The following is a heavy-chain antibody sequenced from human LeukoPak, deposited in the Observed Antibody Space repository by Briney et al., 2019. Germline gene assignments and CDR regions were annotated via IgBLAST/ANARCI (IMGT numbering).Heavy chain of an antibody. CDR1: GYTFIGYY. CDR2: INANSGGT. J-gene: IGHJ4*02. CDR3: AGHYTYYYDSSGYYPYYFDY. D-gene: IGHD3-22*01. V-gene: IGHV1-2*02. Sequence: ASVKVSCKASGYTFIGYYIHWVRQAPGQGLEWMGWINANSGGTNSARKFQGRVTMTRDTSISTAYLQWSSLKASDTAMYYCAGHYTYYYDSSGYYPYYFDYWGQGTLVTVSS.